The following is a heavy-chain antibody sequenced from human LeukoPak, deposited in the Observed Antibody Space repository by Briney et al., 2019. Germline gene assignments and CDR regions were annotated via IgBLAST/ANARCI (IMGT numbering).Heavy chain of an antibody. Sequence: GGSLRLSCAASGFTFSDYYMSWIRQAPGKGLEWVSYISSSGSTIYYAASVKGRFTISRDNAKNSLYLQMNNLRAEDTAVYYCATRRRYSSSYWGQGTLVTVSS. CDR2: ISSSGSTI. CDR3: ATRRRYSSSY. CDR1: GFTFSDYY. V-gene: IGHV3-11*01. D-gene: IGHD6-13*01. J-gene: IGHJ4*02.